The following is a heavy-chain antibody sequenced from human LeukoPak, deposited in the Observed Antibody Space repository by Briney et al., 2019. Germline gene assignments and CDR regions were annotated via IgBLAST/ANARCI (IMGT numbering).Heavy chain of an antibody. CDR3: ARGDYGDYGEDSNWFDP. V-gene: IGHV1-2*02. Sequence: ASVKVSCKASGYTFTGYYIHWVRQAPGQGLEWMGWINPNSGGTNYAQKFQGRVTMTRDTSISTAYMELSRLRSDDTAVYYCARGDYGDYGEDSNWFDPWGQGTLVTVSS. CDR1: GYTFTGYY. CDR2: INPNSGGT. J-gene: IGHJ5*02. D-gene: IGHD4-17*01.